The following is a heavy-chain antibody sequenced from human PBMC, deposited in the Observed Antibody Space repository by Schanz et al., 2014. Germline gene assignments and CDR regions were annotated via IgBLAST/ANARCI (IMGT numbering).Heavy chain of an antibody. CDR2: IWYDGNNR. J-gene: IGHJ3*02. V-gene: IGHV3-33*06. CDR1: GFTFSNYG. Sequence: QVQLVESGGGVVQPGRSLRLSCAASGFTFSNYGMHWVRQAPGKGLEWVAVIWYDGNNRYYADSVKGRFTISRDNSKNKMDLNMKSLRVDNTAVYYSAKDSHRDYGGKPQAFDIWGQGTMVTVSS. CDR3: AKDSHRDYGGKPQAFDI. D-gene: IGHD4-17*01.